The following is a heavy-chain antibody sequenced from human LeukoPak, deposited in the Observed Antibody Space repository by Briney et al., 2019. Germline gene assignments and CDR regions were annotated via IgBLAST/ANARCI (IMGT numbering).Heavy chain of an antibody. Sequence: ASVKVSCKASGYTFTGYYMHWVRQAPGQGLEWMGWINPNSGGTNYAQKFQGRVTMTRDTSISTVYMELSRLRSDDTAVYYCARKYCSSTSCYRHYYYYMDVWGKGTTVTVSS. CDR1: GYTFTGYY. CDR2: INPNSGGT. V-gene: IGHV1-2*02. CDR3: ARKYCSSTSCYRHYYYYMDV. J-gene: IGHJ6*03. D-gene: IGHD2-2*01.